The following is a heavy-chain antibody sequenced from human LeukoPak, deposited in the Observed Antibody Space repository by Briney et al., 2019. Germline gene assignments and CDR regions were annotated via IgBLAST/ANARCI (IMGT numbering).Heavy chain of an antibody. D-gene: IGHD6-19*01. CDR1: GFTFSSYE. J-gene: IGHJ4*02. V-gene: IGHV3-48*03. CDR2: ISSGSTI. CDR3: ARESIAVAGAPFDY. Sequence: GGSLRLSGAASGFTFSSYEMNWVRQAPGKGLEWVSYISSGSTIYDADSVKGRFTISRDNAKNSLYLQMNSLRAEDTAVYYCARESIAVAGAPFDYWGQGTLVTVSS.